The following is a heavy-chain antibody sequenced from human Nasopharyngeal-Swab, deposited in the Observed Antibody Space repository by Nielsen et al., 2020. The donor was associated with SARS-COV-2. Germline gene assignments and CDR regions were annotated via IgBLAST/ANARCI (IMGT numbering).Heavy chain of an antibody. D-gene: IGHD2-2*01. CDR3: ARIFYCSSTSCSPDY. J-gene: IGHJ4*02. V-gene: IGHV4-30-4*02. CDR2: IYYNGNT. CDR1: GGSISRGDYY. Sequence: SETLSLTCTVSGGSISRGDYYWSWIRQPPGKGLEWIGYIYYNGNTYYNPSLKSRVTISIDTSRTQFSLKLSSVTAADTAVYYCARIFYCSSTSCSPDYWGQGTLVTVSS.